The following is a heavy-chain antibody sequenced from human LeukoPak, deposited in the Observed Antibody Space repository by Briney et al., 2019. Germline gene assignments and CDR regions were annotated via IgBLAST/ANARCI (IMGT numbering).Heavy chain of an antibody. J-gene: IGHJ4*02. V-gene: IGHV1-2*02. CDR3: ARLRGPRYGDLFDH. Sequence: ASVKVSCKASGYTFSAYYIHWVRQAPGQGFEWMGWINPRSGDTKYAQKFLGSVTMTRNTSYTTAYMELSSLRSDDTAVYFCARLRGPRYGDLFDHWGQGTLVTVSS. CDR2: INPRSGDT. CDR1: GYTFSAYY. D-gene: IGHD2-21*02.